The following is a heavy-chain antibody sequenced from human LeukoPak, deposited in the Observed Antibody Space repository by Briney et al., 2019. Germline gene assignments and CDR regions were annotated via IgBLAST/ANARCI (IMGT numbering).Heavy chain of an antibody. D-gene: IGHD5-18*01. CDR3: ARDSLFDTNWFDP. CDR1: GGSISAYY. J-gene: IGHJ5*02. Sequence: PSETLSPTCTVSGGSISAYYWSWIRQPAGSGLEWVGRIYSNGSTNYNPSLKSRVTMSVDTSKNQFSLRLSSVTAADTAVYYCARDSLFDTNWFDPWGQGTLVTVSS. V-gene: IGHV4-4*07. CDR2: IYSNGST.